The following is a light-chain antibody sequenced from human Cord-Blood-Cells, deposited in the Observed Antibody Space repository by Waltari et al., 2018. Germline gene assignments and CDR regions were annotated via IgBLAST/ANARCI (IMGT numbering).Light chain of an antibody. CDR3: SSYTSSSHYV. J-gene: IGLJ1*01. CDR2: EVS. CDR1: SSDVGGYNY. V-gene: IGLV2-14*01. Sequence: QSALTQPASVSGSPGQSITISCTGTSSDVGGYNYVPWYQQHPGKAPKLMIYEVSNRPSGGSNRFSGSKSGNTASLTISGLQAEDEADYYCSSYTSSSHYVFGTGTKVTVL.